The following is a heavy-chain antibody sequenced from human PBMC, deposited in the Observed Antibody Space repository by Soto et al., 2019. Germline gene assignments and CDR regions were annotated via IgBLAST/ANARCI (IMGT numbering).Heavy chain of an antibody. J-gene: IGHJ6*03. V-gene: IGHV4-59*01. Sequence: PSETLSLTCTVSGGSISSYYWSWIRQPPGTGLEWIGYIYYSGSTNYNPSLKSRVTISVDTSKNQFSLKLSSVTAADTAVYYCARGVTAIFGVVTNMGRDYYYYMDVWGKGTTVTVSS. CDR1: GGSISSYY. CDR3: ARGVTAIFGVVTNMGRDYYYYMDV. D-gene: IGHD3-3*01. CDR2: IYYSGST.